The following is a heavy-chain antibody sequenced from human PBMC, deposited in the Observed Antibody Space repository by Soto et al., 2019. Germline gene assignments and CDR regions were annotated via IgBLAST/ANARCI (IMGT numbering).Heavy chain of an antibody. D-gene: IGHD2-2*01. J-gene: IGHJ6*04. CDR3: ATLCEYCSSTSRNGLDV. Sequence: ASVKVSCKVSGYTLTELSMHWVRQAPGKGLEWMGGFDPEDGETIYAQKFQGRVTMTEDTSTDTAYMELSSLRSEDTAVYYCATLCEYCSSTSRNGLDVWGKGTTVTVSS. V-gene: IGHV1-24*01. CDR2: FDPEDGET. CDR1: GYTLTELS.